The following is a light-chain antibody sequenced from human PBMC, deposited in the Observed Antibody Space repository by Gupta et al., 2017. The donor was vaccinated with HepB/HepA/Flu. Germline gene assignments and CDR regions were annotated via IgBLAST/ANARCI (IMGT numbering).Light chain of an antibody. V-gene: IGLV3-21*02. Sequence: SYELTQPPSVSLAPGQTARITCGGNAIGSKSVHWYQQRPGQAPVLVVYDDTDRPSGIPERFSGSISGDTATLTISSVEAGDEADYYCQVWDDNSGLLVFGGGTRLTVL. J-gene: IGLJ2*01. CDR1: AIGSKS. CDR2: DDT. CDR3: QVWDDNSGLLV.